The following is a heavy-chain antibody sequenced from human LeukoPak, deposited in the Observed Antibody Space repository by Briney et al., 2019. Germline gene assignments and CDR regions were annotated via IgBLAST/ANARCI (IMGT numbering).Heavy chain of an antibody. CDR2: IRYDGSNK. Sequence: PGGSLRLSCAASGFTFSSYGMHWVRQAPGKGLEWVAFIRYDGSNKYYADSVKGRFTISRDNSKNTLYLQMNSLRAEDTAVYYCAKEVIGKGDGKEYFQHWGQGTLVTVSS. D-gene: IGHD2/OR15-2a*01. CDR1: GFTFSSYG. CDR3: AKEVIGKGDGKEYFQH. V-gene: IGHV3-30*02. J-gene: IGHJ1*01.